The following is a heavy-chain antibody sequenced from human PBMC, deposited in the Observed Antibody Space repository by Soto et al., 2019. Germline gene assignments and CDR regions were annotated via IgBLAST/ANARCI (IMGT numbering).Heavy chain of an antibody. CDR1: GFSLSTSGVG. Sequence: QITLKESGPTLVRPTQTLTLTCTFSGFSLSTSGVGLGWIRRPPGKALEYLALIYWDDDKRYSPSLRSRLTISKDTSKNQVVLTLTNMDPVDTATYYCAHRSIAASGSWDVGSFDYWGQGTLVTVSS. CDR3: AHRSIAASGSWDVGSFDY. CDR2: IYWDDDK. V-gene: IGHV2-5*02. J-gene: IGHJ4*02. D-gene: IGHD6-13*01.